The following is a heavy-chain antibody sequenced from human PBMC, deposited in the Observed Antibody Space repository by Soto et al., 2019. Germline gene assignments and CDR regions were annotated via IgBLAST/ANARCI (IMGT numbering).Heavy chain of an antibody. CDR2: ISGSGGST. Sequence: GGSLILSCAASGFTFSSYAMSWVRQAPGKGLEWVSAISGSGGSTYYADSVKGRFTISRDNSKNTLYLQMNSLRAEDTAVYYCAKDRAARRDAFDIWGQGTMVTVSS. V-gene: IGHV3-23*01. D-gene: IGHD6-6*01. J-gene: IGHJ3*02. CDR3: AKDRAARRDAFDI. CDR1: GFTFSSYA.